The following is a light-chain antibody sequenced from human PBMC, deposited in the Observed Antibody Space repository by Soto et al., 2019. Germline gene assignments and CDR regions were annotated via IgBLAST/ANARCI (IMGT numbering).Light chain of an antibody. V-gene: IGKV1-6*01. CDR3: LQDYSYPWT. Sequence: AIQMTQSPSSLSASLGDRVTITCRASQGIRNDLGWYQQKPGKAPRLLIYAASSLQSGVPSKFSGSGSGTDFTHTISSLQPEDFATYYCLQDYSYPWTFGQGTKVEI. CDR1: QGIRND. CDR2: AAS. J-gene: IGKJ1*01.